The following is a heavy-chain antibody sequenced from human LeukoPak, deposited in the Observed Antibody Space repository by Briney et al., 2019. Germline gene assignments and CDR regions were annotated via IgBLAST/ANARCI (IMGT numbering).Heavy chain of an antibody. CDR3: ARQRVGSPTGHAFDI. CDR2: ISDTGGRT. J-gene: IGHJ3*02. CDR1: GITLSNYG. Sequence: GGSLRLSCAVSGITLSNYGMTWVRQAPGKGLEWVAGISDTGGRTNYADSVKGRFTISRDNPKNTLYLQMNSLRASDTAMYHCARQRVGSPTGHAFDIWGQGTMLTVSS. V-gene: IGHV3-23*01. D-gene: IGHD1-26*01.